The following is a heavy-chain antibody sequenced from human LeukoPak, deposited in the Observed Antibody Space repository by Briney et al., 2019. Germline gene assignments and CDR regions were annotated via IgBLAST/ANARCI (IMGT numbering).Heavy chain of an antibody. J-gene: IGHJ4*02. V-gene: IGHV1-2*02. CDR2: INPNSGGT. CDR1: GYTFADYY. Sequence: ASVKVSCKASGYTFADYYMHWVRQAPGQGLEWMGWINPNSGGTSYAQKFQGRVTLTRDTSTTTVYMELSSLRSEDTAVYYCARGYGDYGLDYWGQGTLVTVSA. CDR3: ARGYGDYGLDY. D-gene: IGHD4-17*01.